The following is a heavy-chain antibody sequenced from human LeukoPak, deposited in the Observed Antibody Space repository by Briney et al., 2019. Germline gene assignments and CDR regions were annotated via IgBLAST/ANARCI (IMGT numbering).Heavy chain of an antibody. CDR3: ARDLASSGYESGFDAFDI. Sequence: SETLSLTCTVSGGSISSYYWSWIRQPPGKGLEWIGYIYYSGSTNYNPSPKSRVTISVDTSKNQFSLKLSSVTAADTAVYYCARDLASSGYESGFDAFDIWGQGTMVTVSS. D-gene: IGHD3-22*01. V-gene: IGHV4-59*01. CDR1: GGSISSYY. CDR2: IYYSGST. J-gene: IGHJ3*02.